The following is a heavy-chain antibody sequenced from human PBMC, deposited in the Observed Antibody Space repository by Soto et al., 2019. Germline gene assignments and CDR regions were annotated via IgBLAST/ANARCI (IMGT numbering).Heavy chain of an antibody. D-gene: IGHD3-3*01. CDR2: IYHSGST. Sequence: LSLTCAVSGYSISSGYYWGWIRQPPGKGLEWIGSIYHSGSTYYNPSLKSRVTISVDTSKNQFSLKLSSVTAADTAVYYCARGGVVILFDYWGQGTLVTVSS. CDR1: GYSISSGYY. V-gene: IGHV4-38-2*01. CDR3: ARGGVVILFDY. J-gene: IGHJ4*02.